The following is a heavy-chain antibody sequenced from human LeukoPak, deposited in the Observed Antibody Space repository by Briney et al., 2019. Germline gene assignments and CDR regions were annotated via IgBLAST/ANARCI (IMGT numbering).Heavy chain of an antibody. V-gene: IGHV3-7*01. CDR3: TRDRAAMAYGGPFDP. Sequence: GGSLRLSCAASGFTFSAFWMTWVRQAPGKGLEWVPNINQDGSEKYYVDSVKGRFTISRDNAKNSLFLQMNSLRVEDTAVYYCTRDRAAMAYGGPFDPWGQGTLVTVSS. CDR2: INQDGSEK. J-gene: IGHJ5*02. D-gene: IGHD5-18*01. CDR1: GFTFSAFW.